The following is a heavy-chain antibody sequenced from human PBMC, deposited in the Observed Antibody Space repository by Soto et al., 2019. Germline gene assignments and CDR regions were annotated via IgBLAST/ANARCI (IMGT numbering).Heavy chain of an antibody. CDR3: ARGSSGWSVYYYFDY. V-gene: IGHV4-61*01. Sequence: PSETLSLTCIVSGESISGTIYYWSWIRQPPGKGLEWIGYIYYSGSTNYNPSLKSRVTISVDTSKNQFSLKLSSVTAADTAVYYCARGSSGWSVYYYFDYWGQGTLVTVSS. CDR2: IYYSGST. D-gene: IGHD6-19*01. CDR1: GESISGTIYY. J-gene: IGHJ4*02.